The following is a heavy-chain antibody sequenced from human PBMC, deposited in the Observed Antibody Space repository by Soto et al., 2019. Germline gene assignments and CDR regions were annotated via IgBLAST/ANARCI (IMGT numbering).Heavy chain of an antibody. Sequence: ASVKVSCKASGYTFTSYAMHWVRQAPGQRLEWMGWINAGNGNTKYSQKFQGRVTITRDTSASTAYMELSSLRSEDTAVYYRARDLGATWYCSSTSCRDYWGQGTLVTV. CDR3: ARDLGATWYCSSTSCRDY. D-gene: IGHD2-2*01. CDR2: INAGNGNT. J-gene: IGHJ4*02. CDR1: GYTFTSYA. V-gene: IGHV1-3*01.